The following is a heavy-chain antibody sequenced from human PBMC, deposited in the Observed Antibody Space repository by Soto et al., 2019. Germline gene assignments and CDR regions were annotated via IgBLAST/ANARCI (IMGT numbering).Heavy chain of an antibody. Sequence: SVKVSCKASGGTFSKNTISWVRQAPGQGLEWMGGIMPVFGRPNYAQKFQGRVTITADEYTRTAYSELSRLKSDDTAVYYCARQFDYDTSGYYYAYWGQGTQVTVSS. J-gene: IGHJ4*02. V-gene: IGHV1-69*13. CDR2: IMPVFGRP. CDR3: ARQFDYDTSGYYYAY. CDR1: GGTFSKNT. D-gene: IGHD3-22*01.